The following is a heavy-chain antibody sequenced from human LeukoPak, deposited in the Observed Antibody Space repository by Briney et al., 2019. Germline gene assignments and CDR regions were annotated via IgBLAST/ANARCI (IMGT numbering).Heavy chain of an antibody. J-gene: IGHJ4*02. V-gene: IGHV3-74*01. CDR3: ARTSRDHYGDYIPFDY. D-gene: IGHD4-17*01. Sequence: GGSLKLSCAASGFTFSSYWMHRVRQAPGKGLVWVSRINSDGSSTSYADSVKGRFTISRDNAKNTLYLQMNSLRAEDTAVYYCARTSRDHYGDYIPFDYWGQGTLVTVSS. CDR1: GFTFSSYW. CDR2: INSDGSST.